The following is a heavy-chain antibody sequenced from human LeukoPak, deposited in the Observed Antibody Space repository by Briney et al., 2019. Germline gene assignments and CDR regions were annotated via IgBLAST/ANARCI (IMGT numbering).Heavy chain of an antibody. CDR2: IRSSSSYI. CDR1: GFTFSSYS. J-gene: IGHJ3*01. Sequence: GGSLRLSCAASGFTFSSYSMNWVRHAPGKGLEWVSSIRSSSSYIYYADSVKGRFTISRDNAKKSLYLQMNSLRAEDTAVYYCAGGYYGSGRSSSDAFDLWGQGTMVTVSS. V-gene: IGHV3-21*01. CDR3: AGGYYGSGRSSSDAFDL. D-gene: IGHD3-10*01.